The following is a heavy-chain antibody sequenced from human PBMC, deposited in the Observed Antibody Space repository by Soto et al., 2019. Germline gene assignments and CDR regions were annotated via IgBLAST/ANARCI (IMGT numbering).Heavy chain of an antibody. CDR3: ARDYCSGGNCYSLVFDI. V-gene: IGHV3-13*01. CDR2: SISTGVGT. CDR1: GFTLSGYA. Sequence: GGSLRLSCAASGFTLSGYAMDWVRQAPGKGLEEVSGSISTGVGTYYPGSVKGRFTISRENAKNSLYLQMNSLRAGDTAVYYCARDYCSGGNCYSLVFDIWGQGTMVTVSS. J-gene: IGHJ3*02. D-gene: IGHD2-15*01.